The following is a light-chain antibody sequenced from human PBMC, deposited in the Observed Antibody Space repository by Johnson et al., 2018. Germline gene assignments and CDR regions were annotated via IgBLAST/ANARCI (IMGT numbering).Light chain of an antibody. CDR1: SSNIGNNY. Sequence: QSVLTQPPSVSAAPGQKVTISCSGSSSNIGNNYVSWYQQLPGTAPKLLIYENNKRPSGIPDRFSGSKSGTSATLGITGLQTWDEADYYCGTWDSSLSAGNVFGTGTKVTGL. CDR2: ENN. CDR3: GTWDSSLSAGNV. V-gene: IGLV1-51*02. J-gene: IGLJ1*01.